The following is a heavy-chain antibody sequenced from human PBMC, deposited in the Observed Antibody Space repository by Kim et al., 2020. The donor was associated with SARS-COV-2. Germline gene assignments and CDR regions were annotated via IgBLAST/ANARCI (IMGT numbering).Heavy chain of an antibody. CDR2: IYTFGSMT. CDR3: VRGIGDS. J-gene: IGHJ4*02. CDR1: GFTFSDYW. D-gene: IGHD1-26*01. Sequence: GGSLRLSCAASGFTFSDYWMHWVRQVPGKGLVWVSRIYTFGSMTTYADSVKGRFTISRDNANNRLYLQMNSLTADDTAVYYCVRGIGDSWGQGALVTVSS. V-gene: IGHV3-74*01.